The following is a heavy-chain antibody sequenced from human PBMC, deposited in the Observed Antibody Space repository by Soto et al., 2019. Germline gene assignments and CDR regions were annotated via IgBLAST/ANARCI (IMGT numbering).Heavy chain of an antibody. CDR3: ASRHSSPYFDY. J-gene: IGHJ4*02. D-gene: IGHD6-13*01. Sequence: QVQLQESGPGLVKPSQTLSLTCTVSGGSISSGDYYWSWIRQPPGKGLEWIGSIYYSGSTYYNPPLKRRVTMSVDPSKNQVSLKLNSVTAADTAVYYCASRHSSPYFDYWGQGTLVTVSS. V-gene: IGHV4-30-4*01. CDR2: IYYSGST. CDR1: GGSISSGDYY.